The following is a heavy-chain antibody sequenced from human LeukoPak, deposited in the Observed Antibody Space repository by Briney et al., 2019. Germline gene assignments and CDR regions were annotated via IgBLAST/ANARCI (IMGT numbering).Heavy chain of an antibody. J-gene: IGHJ4*02. Sequence: GGSLRLSCAASGFTFSSYGMHWVRQAPGKGLEWVAFISYDGSDEDYADSVKGRFSISRDNSKNTPYLQMNSLRSEDTALYYCAKDQCSSAAWLSCRYFDYWGQGTLVTVSS. CDR1: GFTFSSYG. CDR2: ISYDGSDE. V-gene: IGHV3-30*02. D-gene: IGHD6-19*01. CDR3: AKDQCSSAAWLSCRYFDY.